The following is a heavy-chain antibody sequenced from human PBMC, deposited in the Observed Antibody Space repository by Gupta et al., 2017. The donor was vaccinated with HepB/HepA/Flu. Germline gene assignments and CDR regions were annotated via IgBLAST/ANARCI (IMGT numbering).Heavy chain of an antibody. V-gene: IGHV3-15*01. Sequence: EVQLVESGGGFVKPGGSLRLSCAVSGFTFSDAWMRWVGQAPGKGLEWVGRIKSKSDDETAHYAAPVKGRFTISRDDSKNTLYLQMNSLKTEDTAMYYCTTFFYASSGDYVDYWGQGTLVTVSS. CDR1: GFTFSDAW. CDR2: IKSKSDDETA. J-gene: IGHJ4*02. D-gene: IGHD3-22*01. CDR3: TTFFYASSGDYVDY.